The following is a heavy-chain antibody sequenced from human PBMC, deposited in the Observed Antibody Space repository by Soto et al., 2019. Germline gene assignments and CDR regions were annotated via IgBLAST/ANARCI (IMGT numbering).Heavy chain of an antibody. V-gene: IGHV1-18*01. J-gene: IGHJ5*02. D-gene: IGHD3-10*01. CDR3: ARITMVRGRRPPNWFGP. CDR1: GYTFTSYG. Sequence: QVQLVQSGAEVKKPGASVKVSCKASGYTFTSYGISWVRQAPGQGLEWMGWISAYNGNTNYAQKLQGRVTMTTDTPTSTAYMDLRSLSSDATAAYYCARITMVRGRRPPNWFGPWGQGSLVTVSS. CDR2: ISAYNGNT.